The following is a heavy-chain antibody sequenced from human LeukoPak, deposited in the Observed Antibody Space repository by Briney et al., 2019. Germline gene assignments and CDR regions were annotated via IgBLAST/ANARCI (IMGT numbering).Heavy chain of an antibody. CDR2: IKEDGSVK. CDR1: GFTFSSYW. Sequence: GGSLRLSCVDSGFTFSSYWMSWVRQAPGKGLEWVANIKEDGSVKYYVDSVKGRFTISRDNAKNSLYLQVNSLRAEDTAVYYCARDHVDSFFDNWGQGTLVTVSS. V-gene: IGHV3-7*01. D-gene: IGHD3-22*01. CDR3: ARDHVDSFFDN. J-gene: IGHJ4*02.